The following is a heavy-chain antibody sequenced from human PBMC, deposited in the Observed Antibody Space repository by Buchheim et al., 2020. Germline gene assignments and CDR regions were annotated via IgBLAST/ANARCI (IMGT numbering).Heavy chain of an antibody. J-gene: IGHJ4*02. CDR1: GFTFSSYA. CDR2: ISYDGSNK. V-gene: IGHV3-30*04. CDR3: ASARGFSGN. Sequence: QVQLVESGGGVVQPGRSLRLSCAASGFTFSSYAMHWVRQAPGKGLEWVAAISYDGSNKYYADSVKGRFTISRDNSKNTLYLQMNSLRAEDTAVYYCASARGFSGNWGQGTL. D-gene: IGHD1-26*01.